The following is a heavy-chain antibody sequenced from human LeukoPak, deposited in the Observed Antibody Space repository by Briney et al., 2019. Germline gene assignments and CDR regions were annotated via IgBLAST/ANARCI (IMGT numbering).Heavy chain of an antibody. CDR1: GGSISSGGYS. Sequence: PSETLSLTCAVSGGSISSGGYSWSWIRQPPGKGLEWIGYIYHSGSTYYNPSLKSRVTISVDTSKNQFSLKLSSVTAADTAVYYCARALLDYYYDSSGYAAFDIWGQGTMVTVSS. J-gene: IGHJ3*02. V-gene: IGHV4-30-2*01. CDR3: ARALLDYYYDSSGYAAFDI. CDR2: IYHSGST. D-gene: IGHD3-22*01.